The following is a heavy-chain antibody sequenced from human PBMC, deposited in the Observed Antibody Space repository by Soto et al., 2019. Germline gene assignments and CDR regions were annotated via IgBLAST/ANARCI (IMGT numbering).Heavy chain of an antibody. V-gene: IGHV4-59*01. CDR2: IYDSGNT. J-gene: IGHJ4*02. CDR3: ARGRTRYYFDY. CDR1: GGSISSSF. Sequence: SETLSLTCTVSGGSISSSFWSWVRQPPGKGLEWFGYIYDSGNTNYNPSLKSRVSISIDTSKNQFSLKLSSVTAADTAVYYCARGRTRYYFDYWGQGTLVTVPQ.